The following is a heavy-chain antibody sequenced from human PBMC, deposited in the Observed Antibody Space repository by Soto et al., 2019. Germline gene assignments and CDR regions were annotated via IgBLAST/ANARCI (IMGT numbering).Heavy chain of an antibody. V-gene: IGHV4-59*01. J-gene: IGHJ4*02. D-gene: IGHD3-3*01. CDR1: GGSIDYYY. CDR3: ARGSGITVFGVIRPVDY. Sequence: PSETLSLTCTVSGGSIDYYYWSWIRQPPGKGLEWIGYTHHSGSTNYNPSLKSRVTISVDTSKNHFSLKLTSVTAADTAVYYCARGSGITVFGVIRPVDYWGQGTLVTVSS. CDR2: THHSGST.